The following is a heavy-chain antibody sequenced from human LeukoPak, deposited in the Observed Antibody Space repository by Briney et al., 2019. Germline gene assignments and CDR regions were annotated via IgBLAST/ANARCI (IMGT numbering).Heavy chain of an antibody. J-gene: IGHJ5*02. Sequence: SETLSLTCTVSGGSISSYYWSWIRQPPGKGLEWIACISYSGRTKYNPSFKSRVTISVDTSKNQLSLKLSSVTAADTAVYYCAREPGFDSSGYLNWFDPWGQGTLVTVSS. CDR2: ISYSGRT. CDR3: AREPGFDSSGYLNWFDP. V-gene: IGHV4-59*01. CDR1: GGSISSYY. D-gene: IGHD3-22*01.